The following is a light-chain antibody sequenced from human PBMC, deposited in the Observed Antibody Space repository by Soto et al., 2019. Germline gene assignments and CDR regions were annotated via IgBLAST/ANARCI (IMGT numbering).Light chain of an antibody. CDR1: QSINSW. CDR3: QQYNTYPLT. J-gene: IGKJ4*01. Sequence: DIQMTQSPSTLSASVGDRVTITCRASQSINSWLAWYQQKPGKAPKLLIYTASSLQTGIPSRFSGSQSGTEFPLTISSLQPDDFATYYCQQYNTYPLTFGGGTKVEIK. CDR2: TAS. V-gene: IGKV1-5*03.